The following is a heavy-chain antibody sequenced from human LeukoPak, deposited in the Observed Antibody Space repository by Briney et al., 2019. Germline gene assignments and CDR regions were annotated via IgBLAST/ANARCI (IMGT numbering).Heavy chain of an antibody. CDR3: ANDMTGFYDY. V-gene: IGHV3-11*04. D-gene: IGHD3-9*01. Sequence: PGGSLRLSCAGSGFTFSDYYMSWIRQAPGKGLEWVSYISSSGSTIYYADSVKGRFTISRDNTKNTLYLQMNSLTVEDTALYYCANDMTGFYDYWGQGTLVTVSS. CDR1: GFTFSDYY. J-gene: IGHJ4*02. CDR2: ISSSGSTI.